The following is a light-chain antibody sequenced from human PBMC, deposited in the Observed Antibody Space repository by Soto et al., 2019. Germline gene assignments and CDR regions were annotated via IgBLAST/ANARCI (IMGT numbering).Light chain of an antibody. CDR1: SSDVGGYNY. V-gene: IGLV2-14*01. Sequence: QSVLTQPASVSGSPGQSITISCTGTSSDVGGYNYVSWYQQHPGKAPKLMIYDVINRPSGVSNRFSGSKSGNTASLTISGLQAEDEADYYCSSYTSSLYVFGTGTKVT. J-gene: IGLJ1*01. CDR3: SSYTSSLYV. CDR2: DVI.